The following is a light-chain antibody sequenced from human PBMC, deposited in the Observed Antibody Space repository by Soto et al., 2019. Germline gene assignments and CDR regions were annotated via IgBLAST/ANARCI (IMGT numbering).Light chain of an antibody. V-gene: IGKV1-12*01. CDR2: AAS. J-gene: IGKJ3*01. CDR3: QQANSFPPT. CDR1: QDIKNY. Sequence: DIQMTQTPASRSASVGDRVTSTCQASQDIKNYLAWYQQKPGKAPKXLIYAASSLQSGVPSRFRVTGSGTDFTLNLRCLQPEDGATDDGQQANSFPPTFVPGTKVEIK.